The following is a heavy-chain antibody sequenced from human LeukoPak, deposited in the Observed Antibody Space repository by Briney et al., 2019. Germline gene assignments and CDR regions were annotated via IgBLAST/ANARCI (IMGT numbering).Heavy chain of an antibody. CDR1: GFTVSSNY. CDR2: IDSGGST. CDR3: AKGRGRQQPYLIDY. Sequence: GGSLRLSCIVSGFTVSSNYMSWVRQALGKGLEWVSIIDSGGSTYYSDSVKDRFTISRDNSNDTLFLQMNSLRAEDTAVYYCAKGRGRQQPYLIDYWGQGTLVTVSS. J-gene: IGHJ4*02. V-gene: IGHV3-66*01. D-gene: IGHD6-13*01.